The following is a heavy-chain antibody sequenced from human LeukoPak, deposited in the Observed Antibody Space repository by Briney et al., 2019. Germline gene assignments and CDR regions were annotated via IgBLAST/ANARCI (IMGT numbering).Heavy chain of an antibody. CDR3: AKDPYSGSYYYYGMDV. D-gene: IGHD1-26*01. J-gene: IGHJ6*02. CDR2: ISYDGSNK. Sequence: PGRSLRLSCAASGSTFSSYGTHWVRQAPGKGLEWVAVISYDGSNKYYADSVKGRFTISRDNSKNTLYLQMNSLRAEDTAVYYCAKDPYSGSYYYYGMDVWGQGTTVTVSS. V-gene: IGHV3-30*18. CDR1: GSTFSSYG.